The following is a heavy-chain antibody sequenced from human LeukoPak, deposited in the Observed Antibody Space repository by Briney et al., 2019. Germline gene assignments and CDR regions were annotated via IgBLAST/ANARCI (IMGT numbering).Heavy chain of an antibody. CDR3: ARARRMTPFDY. V-gene: IGHV4-34*01. D-gene: IGHD2-15*01. Sequence: PSETLSLTCAVYGGSFSGYYWSWIRQPPGKGLEWIGEINHSGSTNYNPSLKSRVTISVDTSKNQFSLKLSSVTAADTAVYYCARARRMTPFDYWGQGTLVTVSS. J-gene: IGHJ4*02. CDR1: GGSFSGYY. CDR2: INHSGST.